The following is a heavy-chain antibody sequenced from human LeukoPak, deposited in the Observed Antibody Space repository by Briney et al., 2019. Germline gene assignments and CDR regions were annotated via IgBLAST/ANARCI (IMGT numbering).Heavy chain of an antibody. CDR3: ARDGGTYYYFDH. J-gene: IGHJ4*02. V-gene: IGHV1-18*01. Sequence: ASVKVSCKASGYTFSDYGIRWVRQAPGQGLEWMGWINGYNGYTNYGQNFQGRVTVTTDTSTNTAYMELRSLRYDDTAIYYCARDGGTYYYFDHWGQGTLVTVSS. CDR1: GYTFSDYG. CDR2: INGYNGYT. D-gene: IGHD1-26*01.